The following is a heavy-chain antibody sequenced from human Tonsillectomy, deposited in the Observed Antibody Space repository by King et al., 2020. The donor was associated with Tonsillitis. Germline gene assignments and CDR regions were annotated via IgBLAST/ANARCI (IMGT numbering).Heavy chain of an antibody. Sequence: VQLQQWGAGLLKPSETLSLTCAVHGGSFSGYNWTWIRQPPGKGLEWIGEINHSGSTNYNPSLKSRVTISVDTSKDQFSLKLSSVTAADTAVYYCAGPEHCIDGNCYFPYYYYYMDVWGKGTTVTVSS. CDR2: INHSGST. CDR3: AGPEHCIDGNCYFPYYYYYMDV. V-gene: IGHV4-34*01. D-gene: IGHD2-15*01. J-gene: IGHJ6*03. CDR1: GGSFSGYN.